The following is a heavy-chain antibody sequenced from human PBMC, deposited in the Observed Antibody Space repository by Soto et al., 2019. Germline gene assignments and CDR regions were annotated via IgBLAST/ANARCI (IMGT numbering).Heavy chain of an antibody. J-gene: IGHJ5*02. D-gene: IGHD3-10*01. CDR2: IYYSGST. V-gene: IGHV4-39*01. Sequence: QLQLQESGPGLVKPSETLSLTCTVSGGSISSSSYYWGWIRQPPGKGLEWIGSIYYSGSTYYNPSLKSRVTISVDTSKNQFSLKLSSVTAADTAVYYCARNIYYYGSGSYYPDGFDPWGQGTLVTVSS. CDR1: GGSISSSSYY. CDR3: ARNIYYYGSGSYYPDGFDP.